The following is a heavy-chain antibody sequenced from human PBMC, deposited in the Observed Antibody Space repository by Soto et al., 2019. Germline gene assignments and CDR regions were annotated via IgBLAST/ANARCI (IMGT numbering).Heavy chain of an antibody. CDR1: GYSLSDLS. CDR3: ATLPRTIERTPAAIWSFDS. J-gene: IGHJ4*02. D-gene: IGHD2-2*01. CDR2: LDAEDGET. V-gene: IGHV1-24*01. Sequence: ASVKVSCKVSGYSLSDLSIHWVRQAPGKGLEWMGGLDAEDGETIYAQKLQGRGTVTEDTSTDTAYMELRSLTSEDTAMYYCATLPRTIERTPAAIWSFDSWGQGTLVTVSS.